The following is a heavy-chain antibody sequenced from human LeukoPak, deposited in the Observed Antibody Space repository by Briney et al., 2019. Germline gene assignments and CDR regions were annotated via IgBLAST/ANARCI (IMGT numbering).Heavy chain of an antibody. D-gene: IGHD3-10*01. Sequence: SGTLSLTCAVSGGSISSSNWWSWVRQPPGKGLEWIGEIYHSGSTNYNPSLKSRVTISVDTSKNQFSLKLSSVTAADTAVYYCARVGGVTMVRNAFDIWGQGTMVTVSS. J-gene: IGHJ3*02. CDR1: GGSISSSNW. CDR3: ARVGGVTMVRNAFDI. V-gene: IGHV4-4*02. CDR2: IYHSGST.